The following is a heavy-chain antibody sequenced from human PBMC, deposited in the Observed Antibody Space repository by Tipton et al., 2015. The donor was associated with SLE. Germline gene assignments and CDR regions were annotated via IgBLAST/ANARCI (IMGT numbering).Heavy chain of an antibody. D-gene: IGHD5-12*01. J-gene: IGHJ4*02. CDR1: GGSINIYY. V-gene: IGHV4-59*12. CDR3: ARRHYSGPFDS. CDR2: IYYSGST. Sequence: TLSLTCTVTGGSINIYYWNWIRQSLGKGLEWIGYIYYSGSTYYNPSLKSRVTISVDTSENHFSLRLNSVTAADTAVYYCARRHYSGPFDSWGQGTLVTVSS.